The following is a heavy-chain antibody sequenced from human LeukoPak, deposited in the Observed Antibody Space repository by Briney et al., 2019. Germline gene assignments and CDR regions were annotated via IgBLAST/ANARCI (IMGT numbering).Heavy chain of an antibody. V-gene: IGHV3-30*02. CDR1: GFTFSSYD. J-gene: IGHJ4*02. CDR3: ASWPGGWYGEDS. CDR2: IRYDGNIK. D-gene: IGHD6-19*01. Sequence: GGSLRLSCAASGFTFSSYDMHWVRQAPGKGLEWVAFIRYDGNIKYFADSVKGRFTISRDTSKNTLYLQMNSLRAEDTAVYYCASWPGGWYGEDSWGQGTLVTVSS.